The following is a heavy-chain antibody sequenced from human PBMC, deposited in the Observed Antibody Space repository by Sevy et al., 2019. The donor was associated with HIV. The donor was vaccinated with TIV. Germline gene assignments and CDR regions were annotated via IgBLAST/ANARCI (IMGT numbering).Heavy chain of an antibody. V-gene: IGHV3-15*01. CDR2: IKSKTDGGTT. D-gene: IGHD2-15*01. Sequence: GESLKISCAASGFTFSNAWMSWVRQAPGKGLEWVGRIKSKTDGGTTDYAAPVKGRFTISRDDSKNTLYLQLNSRKTEDTAVYYCTTDGRGYCSGGSCYSVDYYYYYMDVWGKGTTVTVSS. CDR3: TTDGRGYCSGGSCYSVDYYYYYMDV. CDR1: GFTFSNAW. J-gene: IGHJ6*03.